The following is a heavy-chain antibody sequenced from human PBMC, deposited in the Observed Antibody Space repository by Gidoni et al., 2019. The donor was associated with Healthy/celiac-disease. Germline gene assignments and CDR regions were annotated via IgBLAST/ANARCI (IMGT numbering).Heavy chain of an antibody. CDR1: GFPFSSYG. CDR2: IWYDGSNK. CDR3: ASAGGMLITPSFDI. D-gene: IGHD3-16*01. Sequence: QVQLVESGGCVVQPGRSLRLSCAASGFPFSSYGSHWVRQAPGKGLEWVEVIWYDGSNKYYADSVKGRFTISRDNSKNTLYLQMNSLRAEDTAVYYCASAGGMLITPSFDIWGQGTMVTVSS. J-gene: IGHJ3*02. V-gene: IGHV3-33*01.